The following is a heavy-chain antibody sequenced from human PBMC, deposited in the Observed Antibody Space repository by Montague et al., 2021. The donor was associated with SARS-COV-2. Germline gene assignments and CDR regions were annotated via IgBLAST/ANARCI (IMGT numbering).Heavy chain of an antibody. D-gene: IGHD2-21*01. J-gene: IGHJ6*02. Sequence: SLRLSCAASGFIFSSYEMNWVRQAPGKGLEWISYISSSGGGSTKHYTDSVKGRFTISRDNAKNSLYLQINSLRVEDTAIYYCARDLDWDDWCGMDVWGQGTTVTVSS. CDR1: GFIFSSYE. CDR2: ISSSGGGSTK. V-gene: IGHV3-48*03. CDR3: ARDLDWDDWCGMDV.